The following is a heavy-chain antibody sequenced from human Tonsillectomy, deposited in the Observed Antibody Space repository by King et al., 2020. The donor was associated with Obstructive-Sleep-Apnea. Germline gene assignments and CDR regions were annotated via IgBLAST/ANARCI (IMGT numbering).Heavy chain of an antibody. CDR2: IDPSDSYT. D-gene: IGHD3-10*01. CDR1: GYSFTDYW. V-gene: IGHV5-10-1*01. Sequence: QLVQSGAEVKKPGESLRISCKGSGYSFTDYWITWVRQMPGKGLEWMGRIDPSDSYTNYSPSFQGHVTISVDKSITTAYIQWRSLKASDTAMYYCARRRGFYGSGSLGYWGQGTLVTVSS. CDR3: ARRRGFYGSGSLGY. J-gene: IGHJ4*02.